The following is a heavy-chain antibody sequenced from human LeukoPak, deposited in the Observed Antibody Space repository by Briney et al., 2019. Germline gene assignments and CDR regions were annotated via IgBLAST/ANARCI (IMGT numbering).Heavy chain of an antibody. J-gene: IGHJ4*02. V-gene: IGHV1-8*01. D-gene: IGHD3-10*01. CDR2: MNPNSGNT. CDR1: GYTFTSCD. Sequence: ASVKVSCKASGYTFTSCDINWVRQATGQGLEWMGWMNPNSGNTGYAQKFQGRVTMTRNTSISTAYMELSSLRSEDTAVYYCARFGASGSYYEFGYWGQGTMVTVSS. CDR3: ARFGASGSYYEFGY.